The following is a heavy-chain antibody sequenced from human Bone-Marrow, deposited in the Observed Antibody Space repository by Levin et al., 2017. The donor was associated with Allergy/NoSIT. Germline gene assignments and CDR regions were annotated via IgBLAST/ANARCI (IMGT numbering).Heavy chain of an antibody. CDR3: TVVGYSYGYYFDH. J-gene: IGHJ4*02. Sequence: ASVKVSCRTSGYTFSASFITWVRQAPGQGLEWMGRINPNNGDTTYAQKFLGRVTLTRDATISTAYLVLSALRPDDTAVYYCTVVGYSYGYYFDHWGQGTLLTV. CDR2: INPNNGDT. D-gene: IGHD5-18*01. CDR1: GYTFSASF. V-gene: IGHV1-2*02.